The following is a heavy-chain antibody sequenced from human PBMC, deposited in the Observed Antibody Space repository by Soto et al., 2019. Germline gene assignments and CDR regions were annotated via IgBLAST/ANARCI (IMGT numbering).Heavy chain of an antibody. J-gene: IGHJ5*02. Sequence: SETLSLTCAVSGVSLSNPNWWAWVRQAPGKGLEWIGEIDHSGSTNYNPSLKSRVIISVDRSKNQFSLKVRSVTAADTAVYYCARETYGDYVGYFDPWGQGIQVTVSS. CDR1: GVSLSNPNW. CDR3: ARETYGDYVGYFDP. V-gene: IGHV4-4*02. CDR2: IDHSGST. D-gene: IGHD4-17*01.